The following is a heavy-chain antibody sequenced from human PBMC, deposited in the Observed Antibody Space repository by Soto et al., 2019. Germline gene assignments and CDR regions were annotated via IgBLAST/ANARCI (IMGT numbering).Heavy chain of an antibody. CDR1: GYTFTSYY. D-gene: IGHD3-10*01. V-gene: IGHV1-46*01. J-gene: IGHJ4*02. CDR3: ASSLMGAAPFVY. Sequence: ASVKVSCKASGYTFTSYYMHWVRQAPGQGLEWMGIINPSGGSTGYAQKFQGRVTMTRDTSTSTVYMELSSLRSEDTAVYYCASSLMGAAPFVYWGQGTLVTVSS. CDR2: INPSGGST.